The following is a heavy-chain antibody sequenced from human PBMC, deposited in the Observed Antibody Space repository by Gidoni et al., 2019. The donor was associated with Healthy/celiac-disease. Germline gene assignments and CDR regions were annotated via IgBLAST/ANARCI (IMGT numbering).Heavy chain of an antibody. CDR1: GFTFSSYG. Sequence: QVQLVESGGGVVQPGRSLRLSCAASGFTFSSYGMPWVRQAPGKGLEWVAVISYDGSNKYYADSVKGRFTISRDNSKNTLYLQMNSLRAEDTAVYYCAKDLGYCSSTSCYSGDFVDYWGQGTLVTVSS. J-gene: IGHJ4*02. V-gene: IGHV3-30*18. CDR3: AKDLGYCSSTSCYSGDFVDY. D-gene: IGHD2-2*02. CDR2: ISYDGSNK.